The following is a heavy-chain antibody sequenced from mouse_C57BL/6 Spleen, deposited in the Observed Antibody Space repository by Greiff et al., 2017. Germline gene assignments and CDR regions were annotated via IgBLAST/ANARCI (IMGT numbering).Heavy chain of an antibody. J-gene: IGHJ3*01. CDR1: GYTFTSYW. CDR3: ANDGYYLAY. Sequence: QVQLQQSGAELVKPGASVKLSCKASGYTFTSYWMHWVKQRPGQGLEWIGYINPSSGYTKYNQKFKDKATVTADKSSSTAYMQLSSLTYEDSAVYYCANDGYYLAYWGQGTLVTVSA. CDR2: INPSSGYT. V-gene: IGHV1-7*01. D-gene: IGHD2-3*01.